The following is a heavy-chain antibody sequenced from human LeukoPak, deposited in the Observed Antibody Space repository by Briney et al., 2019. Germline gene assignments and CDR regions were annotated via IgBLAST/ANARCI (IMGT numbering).Heavy chain of an antibody. Sequence: PSETLSLTCAVSGAPFRSYDWSWIRQPPGKGLEWIGGIYNSGGTNDNPSLKSRVSISLDTSKNLFSLTLTSVTAADTAVYFCARDRPAEKMSVWFGGPPAGLDPFDIWGQGKMVIVSS. CDR1: GAPFRSYD. V-gene: IGHV4-59*01. CDR3: ARDRPAEKMSVWFGGPPAGLDPFDI. J-gene: IGHJ3*02. D-gene: IGHD3-10*01. CDR2: IYNSGGT.